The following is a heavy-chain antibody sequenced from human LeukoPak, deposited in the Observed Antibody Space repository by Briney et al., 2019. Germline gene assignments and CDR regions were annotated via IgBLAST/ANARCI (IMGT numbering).Heavy chain of an antibody. Sequence: PSETLSLTCTVSGGSISSYYWSWIRQPPGKGLEWIGYIYYSGSTNYNPSLKSRVTISVDTSKNQFSLKLSSVTAADTAVYYCATEKQFYDFWSGYHYYYMDVWGKGTTVTVSS. V-gene: IGHV4-59*01. CDR3: ATEKQFYDFWSGYHYYYMDV. J-gene: IGHJ6*03. CDR2: IYYSGST. CDR1: GGSISSYY. D-gene: IGHD3-3*01.